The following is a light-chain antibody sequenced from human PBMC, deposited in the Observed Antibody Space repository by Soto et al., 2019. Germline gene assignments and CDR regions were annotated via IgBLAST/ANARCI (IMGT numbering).Light chain of an antibody. CDR2: EVS. CDR3: SLYGGYNNVI. Sequence: QSVLTQPPSASGSPGQSVTISCTGTSSDVGGYNYVSWYQQHPDKAPKLIIYEVSKRPSGVPDRFAGSKSGNTASLTVSGLQAKDEADYHVSLYGGYNNVIFGGGTNLTVL. V-gene: IGLV2-8*01. J-gene: IGLJ2*01. CDR1: SSDVGGYNY.